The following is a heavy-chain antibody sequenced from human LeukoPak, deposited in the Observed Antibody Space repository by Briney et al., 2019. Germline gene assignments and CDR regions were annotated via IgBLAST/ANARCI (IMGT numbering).Heavy chain of an antibody. CDR1: GGSFNGYY. J-gene: IGHJ4*02. V-gene: IGHV4-59*08. CDR3: ARQIRLDYYDSSGYYFDS. D-gene: IGHD3-22*01. CDR2: ISDSGVS. Sequence: SETLSLTCTVSGGSFNGYYWSWIRQSPGKGLESIGFISDSGVSNTSPSLKSRVTISLATSKKQFSLKLRSVTAADTALYYCARQIRLDYYDSSGYYFDSWGQGTLVTVSS.